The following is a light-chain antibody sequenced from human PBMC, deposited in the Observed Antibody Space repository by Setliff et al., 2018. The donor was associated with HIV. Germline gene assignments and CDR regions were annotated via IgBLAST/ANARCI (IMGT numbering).Light chain of an antibody. J-gene: IGKJ5*01. V-gene: IGKV4-1*01. CDR1: QSVSYSSNNKNY. CDR2: WAS. Sequence: DIVMTQSPDSLAVSLGERATINCKSSQSVSYSSNNKNYLSWYQQKPGQPPKLLIYWASTRESGVPVRFSGSGSGTDFTLTISRLQADDVAVYYCQQFYSTPLTFGQGTRLEIK. CDR3: QQFYSTPLT.